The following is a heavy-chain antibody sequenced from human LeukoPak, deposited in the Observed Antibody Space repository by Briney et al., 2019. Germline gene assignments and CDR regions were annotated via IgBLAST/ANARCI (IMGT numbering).Heavy chain of an antibody. CDR1: GFTFSSYA. D-gene: IGHD6-6*01. CDR3: AIVVAARQGTIDP. V-gene: IGHV3-23*01. Sequence: GGSLGPSLPAPGFTFSSYAMTWVRQPPGKGLEWAPAFSGSGGTTYYADSVKGRFTISRDNSKSTLYVQMNSLRAEDTAVYYCAIVVAARQGTIDPWGQGTLVTISS. J-gene: IGHJ5*02. CDR2: FSGSGGTT.